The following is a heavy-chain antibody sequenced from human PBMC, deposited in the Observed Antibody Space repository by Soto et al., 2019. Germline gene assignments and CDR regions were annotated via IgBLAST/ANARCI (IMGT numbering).Heavy chain of an antibody. J-gene: IGHJ6*02. V-gene: IGHV3-9*01. D-gene: IGHD2-2*01. Sequence: GGSLRLSXAASGFTFDDYAMHCVRQAPRKGLEWVSGISWNSGSIGYADSVKGRFTISRDNAKNSLYLQMNSLRAEDTALYYCAKERDCSSTSCYGYYYYGMDVWGQGTTVTVSS. CDR2: ISWNSGSI. CDR1: GFTFDDYA. CDR3: AKERDCSSTSCYGYYYYGMDV.